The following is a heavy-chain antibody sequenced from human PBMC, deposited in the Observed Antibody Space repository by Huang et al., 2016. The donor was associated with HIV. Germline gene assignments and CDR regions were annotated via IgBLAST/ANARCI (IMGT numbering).Heavy chain of an antibody. Sequence: QVQLVESGGGVVQPGRSLRLSCAASGFTFSKSAMHWVRQAPGKGLEGVEVISYDGSNKDHADSVKGRFTSSRDNSKNTLYLQMNSLRAEDTAVYYCARTNPRVAVAGTFDYWGQGTLVTVSS. CDR3: ARTNPRVAVAGTFDY. V-gene: IGHV3-30-3*01. CDR2: ISYDGSNK. J-gene: IGHJ4*02. CDR1: GFTFSKSA. D-gene: IGHD6-19*01.